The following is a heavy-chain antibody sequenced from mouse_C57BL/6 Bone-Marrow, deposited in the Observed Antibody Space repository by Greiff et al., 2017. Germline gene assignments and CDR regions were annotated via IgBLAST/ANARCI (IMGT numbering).Heavy chain of an antibody. D-gene: IGHD2-1*01. V-gene: IGHV1-19*01. Sequence: VQLQQSGPVLVKPGASVKMSCKASGYTFTDYYMNWVKQSHGKSLEWIGVINPYNGGTSYNQKFKGKATLTVDKSSSTAYMELNSLTSEDSAVYYCARWDYGYYEGDYFDYWGQGTTLTVSS. J-gene: IGHJ2*01. CDR3: ARWDYGYYEGDYFDY. CDR1: GYTFTDYY. CDR2: INPYNGGT.